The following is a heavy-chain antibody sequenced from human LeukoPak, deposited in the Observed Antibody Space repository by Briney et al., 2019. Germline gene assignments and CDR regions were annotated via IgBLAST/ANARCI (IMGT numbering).Heavy chain of an antibody. Sequence: GGSLRLSCAASGFTFSSYAMHWVRQAPGKGLEWVAVISYDGSNKYYADSVKGRFTISRDNSKNTLYLQMNSLRAEDTAVYYCARGYYDSRGYLDYWGQGTLVTVSS. V-gene: IGHV3-30*04. J-gene: IGHJ4*02. CDR1: GFTFSSYA. D-gene: IGHD3-22*01. CDR2: ISYDGSNK. CDR3: ARGYYDSRGYLDY.